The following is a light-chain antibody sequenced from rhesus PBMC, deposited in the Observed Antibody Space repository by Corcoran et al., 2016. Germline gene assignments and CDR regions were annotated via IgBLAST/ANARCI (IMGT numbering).Light chain of an antibody. J-gene: IGKJ4*01. CDR3: QKYNDWPLT. CDR2: YAS. CDR1: QSVGST. V-gene: IGKV3-35*02. Sequence: ETVMMQSPATLSLSPGERATLSCRASQSVGSTLAWYQQKPGQAPRLLIYYASSRATGIPDRFSCSGAGTEFTLTISSLDPEDVGVYYCQKYNDWPLTFGGGTKVEIK.